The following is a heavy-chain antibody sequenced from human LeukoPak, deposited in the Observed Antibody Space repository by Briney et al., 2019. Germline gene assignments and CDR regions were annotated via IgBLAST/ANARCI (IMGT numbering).Heavy chain of an antibody. CDR3: ARQWLVLEGNLGVFDI. CDR2: FDPEDGET. Sequence: ASVKVSCTVSGYTLTELSMHWVRQAPGKGLEWMGGFDPEDGETIYAQKFQGRVTMTEDTSTDTAYMELSSLRSEDTAVYYCARQWLVLEGNLGVFDIWCQGTMVTVSS. J-gene: IGHJ3*02. CDR1: GYTLTELS. V-gene: IGHV1-24*01. D-gene: IGHD6-19*01.